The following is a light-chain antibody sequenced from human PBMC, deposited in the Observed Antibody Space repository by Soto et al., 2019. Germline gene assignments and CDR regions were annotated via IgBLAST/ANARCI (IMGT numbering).Light chain of an antibody. J-gene: IGKJ1*01. CDR1: QSISSSY. Sequence: EIVLTQSPGTLSLSPGERATLSCRASQSISSSYLAWYQQKPGQAPRLLIYDASSRATGIPDRFSGSGSGTDFTLTISRLEPEDFAVYYCQQYFSSPPTFGQGTEVEIK. V-gene: IGKV3-20*01. CDR2: DAS. CDR3: QQYFSSPPT.